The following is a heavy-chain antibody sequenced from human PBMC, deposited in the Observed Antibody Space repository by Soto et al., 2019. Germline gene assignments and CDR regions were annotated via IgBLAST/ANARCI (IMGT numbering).Heavy chain of an antibody. Sequence: GASVKVSCKASGGTFSSYAISWVRQAPGQGLEWMGGIIPIFGTANYAQKFQGRVTITADESTSTAYMELSSLRSEDTAVYYCARSRPYDILTGQFDYWGKGTLLTVSS. CDR2: IIPIFGTA. J-gene: IGHJ4*02. D-gene: IGHD3-9*01. CDR1: GGTFSSYA. CDR3: ARSRPYDILTGQFDY. V-gene: IGHV1-69*13.